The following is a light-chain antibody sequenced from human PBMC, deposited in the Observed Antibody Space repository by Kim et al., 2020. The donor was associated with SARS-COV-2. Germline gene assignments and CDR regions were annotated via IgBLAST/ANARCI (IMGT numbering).Light chain of an antibody. CDR3: QQYNNRPET. CDR2: DAS. V-gene: IGKV3-15*01. J-gene: IGKJ1*01. CDR1: QSVGSD. Sequence: VAPGESGTLHCRASQSVGSDLAWYQQRPGQAPRLIIYDASTRAIGVPTRFSGGGSGTEFSLTINSLQSEDFATYFCQQYNNRPETFGQGTKVDIK.